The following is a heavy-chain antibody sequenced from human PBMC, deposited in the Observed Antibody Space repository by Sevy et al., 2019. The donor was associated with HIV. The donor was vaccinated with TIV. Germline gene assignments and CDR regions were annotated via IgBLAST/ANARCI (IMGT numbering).Heavy chain of an antibody. Sequence: SETLSLTCTVSGGSISSSSYYWGWIRQPPGKGLEWIGSIYYSGSTYYNPSLKSRVTISVDTSKNQFSLKLSSVTAADTAVYYCARRREVAARGSTAYYYYYNGMDVWGQGTTVTVSS. J-gene: IGHJ6*02. V-gene: IGHV4-39*01. CDR2: IYYSGST. CDR3: ARRREVAARGSTAYYYYYNGMDV. D-gene: IGHD3-16*01. CDR1: GGSISSSSYY.